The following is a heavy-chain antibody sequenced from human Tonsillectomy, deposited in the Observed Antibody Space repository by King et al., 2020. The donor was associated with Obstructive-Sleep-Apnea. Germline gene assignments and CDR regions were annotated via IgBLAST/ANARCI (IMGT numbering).Heavy chain of an antibody. Sequence: VQLVESGGGLVQPGGSLRLSCVASGFTFDDYAMHWGRQAPGKGLEWVSGISWNRGSIGYVDSVKGRFTISRDNAKKSLYLQMNSLRVEDTALYYCAKDKDSSGWYADYWGQGTLVTVSS. CDR1: GFTFDDYA. D-gene: IGHD6-19*01. CDR3: AKDKDSSGWYADY. V-gene: IGHV3-9*01. J-gene: IGHJ4*02. CDR2: ISWNRGSI.